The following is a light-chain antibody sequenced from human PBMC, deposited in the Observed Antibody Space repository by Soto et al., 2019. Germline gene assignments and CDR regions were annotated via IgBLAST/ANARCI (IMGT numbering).Light chain of an antibody. J-gene: IGKJ1*01. CDR3: MQGLRIPKT. CDR2: LAS. V-gene: IGKV2-28*01. Sequence: DIVLPQSPLSLPVTPGEPASISCRSSQSLLDINGNTYLDWYLQKPGQSPQLRIYLASNRAAGVPDRLSGSGSGTDFTLKISRVEAEDVGVSYCMQGLRIPKTFGQGTQVEIK. CDR1: QSLLDINGNTY.